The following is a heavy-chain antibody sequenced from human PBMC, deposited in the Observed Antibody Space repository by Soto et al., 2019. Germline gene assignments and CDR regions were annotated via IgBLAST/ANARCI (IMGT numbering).Heavy chain of an antibody. J-gene: IGHJ3*01. CDR3: AHSRSSNDFDV. CDR1: GFSFTTSGVG. Sequence: QITLKESGPTLVKPTQTLTLTCTFSGFSFTTSGVGVGWIRQPPGKALEWLLLIYWDDDKRYSPSLKSRLTITKDTSKNQVVLTMTNMDPVDTATYYCAHSRSSNDFDVWGQGTMVTVSS. D-gene: IGHD3-16*02. V-gene: IGHV2-5*02. CDR2: IYWDDDK.